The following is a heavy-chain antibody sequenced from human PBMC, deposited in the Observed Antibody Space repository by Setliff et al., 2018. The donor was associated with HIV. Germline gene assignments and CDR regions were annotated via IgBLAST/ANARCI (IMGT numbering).Heavy chain of an antibody. V-gene: IGHV3-48*01. CDR3: ASIELAAMVPVDY. CDR1: GFIFSTYS. CDR2: ISGLGGGTI. Sequence: PGGSLRLSCAASGFIFSTYSMNWVRQAPGKGLEWVSYISGLGGGTIYYADSVRGRFTITRDDAEKSVYLQMNSLRAEDTAVYYCASIELAAMVPVDYWGQGTLVTVSS. J-gene: IGHJ4*02. D-gene: IGHD5-18*01.